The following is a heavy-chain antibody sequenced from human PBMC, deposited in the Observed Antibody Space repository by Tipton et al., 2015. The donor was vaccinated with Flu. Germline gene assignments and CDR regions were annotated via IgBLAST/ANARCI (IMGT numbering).Heavy chain of an antibody. J-gene: IGHJ5*01. CDR3: ALYYYAGSAYYSQDWFDY. D-gene: IGHD3-22*01. Sequence: TLSLTCAVYGGSFSGYYWTWIRQPPGKGLEWIGSIHQSGTTYYKSSLKSRATISVDTSKNQFSLKLSSVTAADTAVYYCALYYYAGSAYYSQDWFDYWGQGALVTVFS. CDR2: IHQSGTT. CDR1: GGSFSGYY. V-gene: IGHV4-34*01.